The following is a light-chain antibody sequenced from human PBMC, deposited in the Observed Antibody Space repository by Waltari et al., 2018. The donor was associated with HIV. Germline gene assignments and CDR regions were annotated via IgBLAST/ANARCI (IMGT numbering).Light chain of an antibody. CDR3: AAWDDSLNGYV. V-gene: IGLV1-36*01. Sequence: QSVLTQPPSVSEAPRQRVPISCSGSSSNIGNNAVTWYQQVPGKPPKLLIYYDDLLSSGVSDRFSASKSGTSASLAIRGLQSEDEADYYCAAWDDSLNGYVFGSGTKVTVL. J-gene: IGLJ1*01. CDR1: SSNIGNNA. CDR2: YDD.